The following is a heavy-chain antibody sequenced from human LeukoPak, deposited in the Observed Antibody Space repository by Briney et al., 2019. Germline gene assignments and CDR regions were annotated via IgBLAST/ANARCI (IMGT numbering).Heavy chain of an antibody. V-gene: IGHV4-4*07. CDR1: GGSMRSYY. J-gene: IGHJ4*02. D-gene: IGHD3-22*01. CDR3: ARTSFDSNGYYAYFDF. CDR2: IYNTGST. Sequence: SETLSLTCTVSGGSMRSYYWNWIRQPAGKGLEWPGRIYNTGSTDNNPSLKSRVTISVDYSKNQFSLRLNSVTAADTAVYYCARTSFDSNGYYAYFDFWGQGTLVSVSS.